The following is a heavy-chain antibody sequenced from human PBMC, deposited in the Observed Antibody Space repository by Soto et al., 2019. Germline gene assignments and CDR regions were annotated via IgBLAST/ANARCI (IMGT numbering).Heavy chain of an antibody. D-gene: IGHD3-10*01. CDR2: INGGSGNT. J-gene: IGHJ4*02. Sequence: ASVKVSCKSSGFTFTSYAIHWLRQAPGQRPQWMGWINGGSGNTKYSQDFQGRVTFTRDTFATTAYLELSSLRSEDTAVYYCARVPPWGNSAGDYYIQHYDSWGQGTQVTVSS. V-gene: IGHV1-3*01. CDR1: GFTFTSYA. CDR3: ARVPPWGNSAGDYYIQHYDS.